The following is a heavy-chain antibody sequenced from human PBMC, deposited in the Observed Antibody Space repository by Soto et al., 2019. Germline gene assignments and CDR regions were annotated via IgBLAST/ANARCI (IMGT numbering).Heavy chain of an antibody. CDR2: IKQDGSEK. J-gene: IGHJ4*02. V-gene: IGHV3-7*01. Sequence: GFPRLSCAASGFTFTNYWMSWVRQAPGKGLEWVANIKQDGSEKYYADSAKGRFIISRDNAKTSLYLQMNSLRAEDTAVYYCARDMGVFWSGYPEGGFDYWGQGTPVTVSS. D-gene: IGHD3-3*01. CDR3: ARDMGVFWSGYPEGGFDY. CDR1: GFTFTNYW.